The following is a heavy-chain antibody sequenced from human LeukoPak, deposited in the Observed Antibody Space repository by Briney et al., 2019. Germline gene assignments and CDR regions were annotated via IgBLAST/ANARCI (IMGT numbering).Heavy chain of an antibody. J-gene: IGHJ4*02. CDR3: AKEDYSSSFDY. V-gene: IGHV3-30*02. CDR1: GFTFSSYG. Sequence: GGSLRLSCAASGFTFSSYGMHWVRQAPGKGLEWVAVIWYGGSNKYYADSVKGRFTISRDNSKNTLYLQMNSLRAEDTAVYYCAKEDYSSSFDYWGQGTLVTVSS. CDR2: IWYGGSNK. D-gene: IGHD4-11*01.